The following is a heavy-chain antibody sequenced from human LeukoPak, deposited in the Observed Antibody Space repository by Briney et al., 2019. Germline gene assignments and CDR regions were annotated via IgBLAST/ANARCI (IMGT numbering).Heavy chain of an antibody. Sequence: SETLSLTCTVSGGSISSYYWSWIRQPPGKGLEWIGYIYYSGSTNYNPSLKSRVTISVDTSKNQFSLKLSSVTAADTAVYYCAGAVGNVVVVAARYFDYWGQGTLVTVSS. CDR1: GGSISSYY. CDR2: IYYSGST. CDR3: AGAVGNVVVVAARYFDY. V-gene: IGHV4-59*12. D-gene: IGHD2-15*01. J-gene: IGHJ4*02.